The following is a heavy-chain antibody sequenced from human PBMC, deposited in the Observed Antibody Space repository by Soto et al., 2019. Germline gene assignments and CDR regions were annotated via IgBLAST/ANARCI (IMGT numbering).Heavy chain of an antibody. CDR3: ARDHGSGSYISVIYYYYGMDV. CDR2: ISSSSSYI. D-gene: IGHD3-10*01. CDR1: GFTFSSYS. V-gene: IGHV3-21*01. Sequence: GSLRLSCAASGFTFSSYSMNWVRQAPGKGLEWVSSISSSSSYIYYADSVKGRFTISRDNAKNSLYLQMNSLRAEDTAVYYCARDHGSGSYISVIYYYYGMDVWGQGTTVTVSS. J-gene: IGHJ6*02.